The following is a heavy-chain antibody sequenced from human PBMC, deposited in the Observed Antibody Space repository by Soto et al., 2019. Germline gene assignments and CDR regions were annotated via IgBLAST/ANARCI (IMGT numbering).Heavy chain of an antibody. V-gene: IGHV3-48*02. D-gene: IGHD6-19*01. CDR1: GFTLSSYS. CDR2: ISGSGGTI. J-gene: IGHJ4*02. CDR3: AREPGRRSSGGSYCFDF. Sequence: EVQLVESGGGMVQPGGSLRVSCAASGFTLSSYSMHWVRQAPGKGLEWVSYISGSGGTIYYADSVKGRFTISRDNAKNSLSVHRNSLRDEDTAVYFCAREPGRRSSGGSYCFDFWGQGTRVTVSA.